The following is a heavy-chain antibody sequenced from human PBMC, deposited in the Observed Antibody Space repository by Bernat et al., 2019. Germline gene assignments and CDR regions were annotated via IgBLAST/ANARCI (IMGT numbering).Heavy chain of an antibody. V-gene: IGHV4-39*01. CDR3: ARLLYDGGGYYYIDN. J-gene: IGHJ4*02. CDR1: GGSISTSSYY. D-gene: IGHD3-22*01. Sequence: QLQLQESVPGLVKPSETLSLTCTVYGGSISTSSYYWGWIRQPPGKGLEWIGSIYSSGRTYDNQSRKSRVTISVEPYKNQFSLKLSFVPAADTAVYYCARLLYDGGGYYYIDNWGQGTLVTVSS. CDR2: IYSSGRT.